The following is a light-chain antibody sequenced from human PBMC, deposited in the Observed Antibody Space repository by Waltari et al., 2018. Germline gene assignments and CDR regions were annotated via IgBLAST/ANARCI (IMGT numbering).Light chain of an antibody. CDR3: SAWDKDLVAVV. Sequence: QAGLIQPPSVSRALGQTATLTCAGNRNNVGNQGVAWLQQPQGHPPKLLSYRSDNRPSGISERFSAARSGKTASLTITGLQADDEADYYCSAWDKDLVAVVFGGGTKLTVL. V-gene: IGLV10-54*04. J-gene: IGLJ3*02. CDR1: RNNVGNQG. CDR2: RSD.